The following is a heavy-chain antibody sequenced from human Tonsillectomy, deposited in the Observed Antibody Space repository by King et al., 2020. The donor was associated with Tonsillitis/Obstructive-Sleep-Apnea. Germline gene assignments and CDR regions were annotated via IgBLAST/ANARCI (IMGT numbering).Heavy chain of an antibody. V-gene: IGHV3-30*18. Sequence: VQLVESGGGVVQPGRSLRLSCAASGFTFSSYGMHWVRQAPGKGLEWVAVISYDGSNKYYADSVKGRFTISRDNSKNTLYLQMISLRAEETAVYYCAKDPRRIAAAGIFDYWGQGTLVTVSS. CDR3: AKDPRRIAAAGIFDY. D-gene: IGHD6-13*01. CDR1: GFTFSSYG. J-gene: IGHJ4*02. CDR2: ISYDGSNK.